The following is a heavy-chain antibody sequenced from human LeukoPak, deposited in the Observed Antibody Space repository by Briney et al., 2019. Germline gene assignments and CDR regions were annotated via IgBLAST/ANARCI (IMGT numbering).Heavy chain of an antibody. V-gene: IGHV3-48*02. D-gene: IGHD6-19*01. CDR1: GFTVSSNY. CDR2: ISSSSSTI. CDR3: ARVPYSTGAFDY. J-gene: IGHJ4*02. Sequence: TGGSLRLSCVVSGFTVSSNYMSWVRQAPGKGLGWISYISSSSSTIYYTDSVKGRFTISRDNAKNSLYLQMNSLRDEDTALYYCARVPYSTGAFDYWGQGTLVTVSS.